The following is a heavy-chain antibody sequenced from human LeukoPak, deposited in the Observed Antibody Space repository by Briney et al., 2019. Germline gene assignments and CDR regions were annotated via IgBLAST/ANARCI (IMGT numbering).Heavy chain of an antibody. D-gene: IGHD3-22*01. CDR3: ATSHLGVYYDSSGYYSFDY. CDR1: GYTLTELS. J-gene: IGHJ4*02. Sequence: EASVKVSCKVSGYTLTELSMHWVRQAPGKGLEWMGGFDPGDGETIYAQKFQGRVTMTEDTSTDTAYMELSSLRSEDTAVYYCATSHLGVYYDSSGYYSFDYWGQGTLVTVSS. V-gene: IGHV1-24*01. CDR2: FDPGDGET.